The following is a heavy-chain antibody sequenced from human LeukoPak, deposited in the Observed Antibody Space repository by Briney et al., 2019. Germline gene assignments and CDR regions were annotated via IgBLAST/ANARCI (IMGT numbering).Heavy chain of an antibody. CDR1: GGSFSGYY. D-gene: IGHD1-26*01. CDR2: INHSGST. Sequence: PSETLSLTCAVYGGSFSGYYWSWIRQPPGKGLERIGEINHSGSTNYNPSLKSRVTISVDTSKNQFSLKPSSVTAADTAVYFCARGSSDEWAVLQYFYFDYWGQGTLVAVSS. J-gene: IGHJ4*02. V-gene: IGHV4-34*01. CDR3: ARGSSDEWAVLQYFYFDY.